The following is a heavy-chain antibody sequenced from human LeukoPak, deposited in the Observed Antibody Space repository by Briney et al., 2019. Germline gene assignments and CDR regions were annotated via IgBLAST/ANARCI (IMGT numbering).Heavy chain of an antibody. V-gene: IGHV4-34*08. Sequence: SETLSLTCAVYGGTFSGNYWTLIRQTPGRGLEWIGESSPSGDITGYNPSLKGRATISVDSSKKQFSLRLTSVTAADTGVYYCARVPDFIARPCDSWGPGTLVTVSS. CDR1: GGTFSGNY. CDR3: ARVPDFIARPCDS. D-gene: IGHD2-21*01. J-gene: IGHJ4*02. CDR2: SSPSGDIT.